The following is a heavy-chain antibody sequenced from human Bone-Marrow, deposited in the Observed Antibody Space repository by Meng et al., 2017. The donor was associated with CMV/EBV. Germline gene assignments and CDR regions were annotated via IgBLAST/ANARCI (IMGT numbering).Heavy chain of an antibody. CDR2: INSSGNT. D-gene: IGHD3-22*01. J-gene: IGHJ4*02. CDR1: VRGTD. CDR3: AKGDCYDSSGYYYVGYFDY. V-gene: IGHV3-53*01. Sequence: VRGTDLCWVRQVPGRGLECLSVINSSGNTYYAGSVKGRFTIARDNSKNTLYLQMNSLRAEDTAVYYCAKGDCYDSSGYYYVGYFDYWGQGTLVTVSS.